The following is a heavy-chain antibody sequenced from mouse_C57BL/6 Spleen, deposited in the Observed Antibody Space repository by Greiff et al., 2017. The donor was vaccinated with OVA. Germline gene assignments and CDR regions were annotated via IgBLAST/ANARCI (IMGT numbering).Heavy chain of an antibody. CDR2: IYPGDGDT. Sequence: VQRVESGPELVKPGASVKISCKASGYAFSSSWMNWVKQRPGKGLEWIGRIYPGDGDTNYNGKFKGKATLTADKSSSTAYMQLSSLTSEDSAVYFCASGREVDYWGQGTTLTVSS. CDR1: GYAFSSSW. CDR3: ASGREVDY. J-gene: IGHJ2*01. V-gene: IGHV1-82*01.